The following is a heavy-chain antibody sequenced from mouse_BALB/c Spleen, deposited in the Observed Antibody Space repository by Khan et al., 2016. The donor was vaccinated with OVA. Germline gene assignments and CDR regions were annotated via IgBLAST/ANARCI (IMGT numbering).Heavy chain of an antibody. J-gene: IGHJ3*01. CDR3: ARDGYSPWFAY. D-gene: IGHD2-3*01. CDR2: IDPENGKT. Sequence: EVQLQESGAELVRPGALVKLSCKASGFNIKNYYMHWVKQRPEQGLEWIGWIDPENGKTIYDPKFQGKASIMADTSSNTAYLQLSSLTSEDTAVYYCARDGYSPWFAYWGQGTLVTVSA. V-gene: IGHV14-1*02. CDR1: GFNIKNYY.